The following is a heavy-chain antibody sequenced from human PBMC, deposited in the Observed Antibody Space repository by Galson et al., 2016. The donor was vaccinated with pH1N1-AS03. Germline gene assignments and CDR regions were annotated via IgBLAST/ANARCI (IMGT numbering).Heavy chain of an antibody. CDR2: IRASSGTT. CDR3: AKDLEYGSGTLGPNDAFDI. CDR1: GFLFRNYA. Sequence: SLRLSCAASGFLFRNYAMTWVRQAPGKGLEWVSAIRASSGTTYYADSVKGRFMISRDNSKNTLYLHMSSLRADDTAVYYCAKDLEYGSGTLGPNDAFDIWGQGTMVSVSS. V-gene: IGHV3-23*01. J-gene: IGHJ3*02. D-gene: IGHD3-10*01.